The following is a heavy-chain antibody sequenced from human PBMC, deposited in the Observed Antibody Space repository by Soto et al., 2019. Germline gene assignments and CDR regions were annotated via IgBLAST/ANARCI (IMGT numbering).Heavy chain of an antibody. CDR1: GGSISSGGYY. CDR3: ARGSSIAGLYYGMDV. J-gene: IGHJ6*02. CDR2: NYYSGIT. V-gene: IGHV4-31*03. D-gene: IGHD6-6*01. Sequence: SETLSLTCTVSGGSISSGGYYWTWIRQHPGKGLEWIGYNYYSGITYYNPSLKSRVTISLGTSKNQFSLKLSSVTAADTAVYYCARGSSIAGLYYGMDVWGQGTTVT.